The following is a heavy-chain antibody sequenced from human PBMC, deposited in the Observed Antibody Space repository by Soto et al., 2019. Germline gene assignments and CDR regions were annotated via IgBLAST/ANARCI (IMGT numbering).Heavy chain of an antibody. CDR1: GGSISSGDYY. CDR3: AREEPGRYSYGYWFDP. J-gene: IGHJ5*02. Sequence: QVQLQESGPGLVKPSQTLSLTCTVSGGSISSGDYYWSWIRQPPGKGLEWIGYIYYSGSTYYNPSLKSRVTISVDTSKNQFSLKLSSVTAADTAVYYCAREEPGRYSYGYWFDPWGQGTLVTVSS. D-gene: IGHD5-18*01. CDR2: IYYSGST. V-gene: IGHV4-30-4*01.